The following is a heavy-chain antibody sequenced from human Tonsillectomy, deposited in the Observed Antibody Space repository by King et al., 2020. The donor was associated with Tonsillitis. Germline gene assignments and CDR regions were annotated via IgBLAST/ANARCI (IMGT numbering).Heavy chain of an antibody. J-gene: IGHJ4*02. CDR1: GFPFSSYA. V-gene: IGHV3-30*04. CDR3: ARGKWFGELSPFDC. D-gene: IGHD3-10*01. CDR2: ISFDENNK. Sequence: VQLVESGGDVVQPGRSLRLSCATSGFPFSSYAMHWVRQAPGKGLEWVTVISFDENNKYYADSVKGRFTISRDNSKNTLFLQMNSLRPEDTAVYYCARGKWFGELSPFDCWGQGTLVTVSS.